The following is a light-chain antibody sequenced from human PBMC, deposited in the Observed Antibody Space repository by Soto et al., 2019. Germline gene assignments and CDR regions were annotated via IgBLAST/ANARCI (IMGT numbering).Light chain of an antibody. CDR1: QSVSSN. CDR2: GAS. V-gene: IGKV3-15*01. Sequence: EIVMTQSPATLSVSPGERATLSCRASQSVSSNLAWYQQKPGQAPRLLIYGASTRATGIPDRFSGSGSGTEFTLTISSLQSEDFAVYYCLQYNNWPPLTFGGGTKVEIK. CDR3: LQYNNWPPLT. J-gene: IGKJ4*01.